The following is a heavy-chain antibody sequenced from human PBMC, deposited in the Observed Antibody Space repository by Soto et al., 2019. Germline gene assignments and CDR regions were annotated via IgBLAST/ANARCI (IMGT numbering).Heavy chain of an antibody. Sequence: QITLKESGPTLVKPTQTLTLTCTFSGFSLSTSGVGVGWIRQPPGKALEWLALIYWDDDQRYSPSLKSRLTITKDTSKNQVVLTMTNIDPVDTATYSGAHRPTMITFGNWFGPWGQGTLVTVAS. CDR2: IYWDDDQ. J-gene: IGHJ5*02. V-gene: IGHV2-5*02. CDR3: AHRPTMITFGNWFGP. D-gene: IGHD3-16*01. CDR1: GFSLSTSGVG.